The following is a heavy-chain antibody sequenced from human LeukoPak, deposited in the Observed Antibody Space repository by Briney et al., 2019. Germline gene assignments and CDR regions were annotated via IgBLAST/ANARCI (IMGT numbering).Heavy chain of an antibody. D-gene: IGHD3-3*01. CDR2: ISSSGSTI. V-gene: IGHV3-48*03. Sequence: GSLRLSCAASGFTFSSYEMNWVRQAPGKGLEWVSYISSSGSTIYYADSVKGRFTISRDNAKNSLYLQMNSLRAEDTAVYYCARDGIEEWFDYWGQGTLVTVSS. CDR1: GFTFSSYE. CDR3: ARDGIEEWFDY. J-gene: IGHJ4*02.